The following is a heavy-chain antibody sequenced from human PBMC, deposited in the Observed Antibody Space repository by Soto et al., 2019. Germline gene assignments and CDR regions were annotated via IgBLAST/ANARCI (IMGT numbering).Heavy chain of an antibody. Sequence: EVQLVEPGGGVVQPGGSLRLSCAASGFAFSSYQMNWVRQAPGKGLEWISYITSSGSNMYYADSVKGRFTISRDNAENSLYLQMNSLRPEDTAVYHCARDRVTTFGVVVFDYWGQGTLVSVSS. D-gene: IGHD3-3*01. CDR1: GFAFSSYQ. V-gene: IGHV3-48*03. CDR3: ARDRVTTFGVVVFDY. J-gene: IGHJ4*02. CDR2: ITSSGSNM.